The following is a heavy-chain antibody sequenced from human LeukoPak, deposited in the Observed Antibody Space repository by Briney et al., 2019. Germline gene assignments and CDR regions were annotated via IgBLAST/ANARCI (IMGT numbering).Heavy chain of an antibody. CDR1: GGSISSSSYY. CDR2: IYYSGST. CDR3: ASMTIFGVVIHNWFDP. J-gene: IGHJ5*02. V-gene: IGHV4-39*01. D-gene: IGHD3-3*01. Sequence: ASETLPLTCTVSGGSISSSSYYWGWIRQPPGKGPEWIGSIYYSGSTYYNPSLKSRVTISVDTSKNQFSLKLSSVTAAVTAVYYCASMTIFGVVIHNWFDPWGQGTLVTVSS.